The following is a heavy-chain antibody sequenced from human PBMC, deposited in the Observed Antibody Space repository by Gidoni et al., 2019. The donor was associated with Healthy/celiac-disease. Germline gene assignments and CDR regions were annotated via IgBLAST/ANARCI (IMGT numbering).Heavy chain of an antibody. CDR1: GGSFSGYY. V-gene: IGHV4-34*01. J-gene: IGHJ4*02. Sequence: QVQLQQWGAGLLKPSETLSLTCAVYGGSFSGYYWSWIRQPPGKGLEWIGEINHSGSTNYNPSLKSRVTISVDTSKNQFSLKLSSVTAADTAVYYCARGGGQWPRRVNYFDYWGQGTLVTVSS. D-gene: IGHD6-19*01. CDR3: ARGGGQWPRRVNYFDY. CDR2: INHSGST.